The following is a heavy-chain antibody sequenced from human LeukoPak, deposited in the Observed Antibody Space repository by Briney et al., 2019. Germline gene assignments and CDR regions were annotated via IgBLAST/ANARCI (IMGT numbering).Heavy chain of an antibody. D-gene: IGHD3-22*01. CDR1: GFTFSSYE. Sequence: GGSLRLSCAASGFTFSSYEMNWVRQAPGKGLEWVSYISSSGSTIYCADSVKGRFTISRDKAKNSLYLQMNSLRAEDTAVYYCARDSPYYYDSSGYYYERSYFDYWGQGTLVTVSS. CDR3: ARDSPYYYDSSGYYYERSYFDY. J-gene: IGHJ4*02. V-gene: IGHV3-48*03. CDR2: ISSSGSTI.